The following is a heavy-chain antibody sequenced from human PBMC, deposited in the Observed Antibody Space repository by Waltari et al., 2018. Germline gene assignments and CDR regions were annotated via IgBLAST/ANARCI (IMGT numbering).Heavy chain of an antibody. J-gene: IGHJ4*02. CDR1: GFTFSSDD. V-gene: IGHV3-23*01. D-gene: IGHD2-15*01. CDR3: ARRPCRDGNCYMDH. Sequence: EVQLLESGGGLVQPGGSLRLSCAASGFTFSSDDMNWVRQGPGKGMGWVSYSPNRVGSTYHADSVKGRFTISRDNSKNMLYLQMNSLRAEDTAVYYCARRPCRDGNCYMDHWGQGTLVTVSS. CDR2: SPNRVGST.